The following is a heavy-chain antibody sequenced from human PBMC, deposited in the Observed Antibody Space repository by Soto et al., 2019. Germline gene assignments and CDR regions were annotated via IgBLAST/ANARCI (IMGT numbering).Heavy chain of an antibody. D-gene: IGHD6-13*01. J-gene: IGHJ4*02. CDR3: ARHSSLSWYQYFDY. CDR2: IIPLFGTA. CDR1: GGTFSSYA. Sequence: QVQLVQSGAEVKKPGSSVNVSSKASGGTFSSYAISWVRQAPGQGLEWMGGIIPLFGTANYAQKFQGRVTITADKSTSTADMELSSLRSEDTAVYYCARHSSLSWYQYFDYWGQGTLVTVSS. V-gene: IGHV1-69*06.